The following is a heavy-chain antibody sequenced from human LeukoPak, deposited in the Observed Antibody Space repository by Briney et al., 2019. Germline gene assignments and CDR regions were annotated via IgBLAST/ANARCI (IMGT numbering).Heavy chain of an antibody. Sequence: GGSLRLSCAASGFTFSSYRMSWVRQAPGKGLEWVANIKQDGSEKYYVDSVKGRFTISRDNAKNSLYLQMNSLRAEDTAVYYCARGGVGYHRLGAFDIWGQGTMVTVSS. D-gene: IGHD5-12*01. CDR2: IKQDGSEK. V-gene: IGHV3-7*03. J-gene: IGHJ3*02. CDR1: GFTFSSYR. CDR3: ARGGVGYHRLGAFDI.